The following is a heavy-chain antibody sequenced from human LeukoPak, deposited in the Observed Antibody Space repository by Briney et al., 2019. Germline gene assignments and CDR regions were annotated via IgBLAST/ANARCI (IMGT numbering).Heavy chain of an antibody. CDR2: INHSGGT. CDR1: GGSFSGYY. J-gene: IGHJ4*02. CDR3: ARAKGYSYEFDY. D-gene: IGHD5-18*01. V-gene: IGHV4-34*01. Sequence: PSETLSLTCAVYGGSFSGYYWSWIRQPPGKGLEWIGEINHSGGTNYNPPLKSRVTISVDTSKNQFSLKLSSVTAADTAVYYCARAKGYSYEFDYWGQGTLVTVSS.